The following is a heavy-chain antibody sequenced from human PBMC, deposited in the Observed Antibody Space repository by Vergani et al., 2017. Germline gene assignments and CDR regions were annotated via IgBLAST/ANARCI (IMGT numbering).Heavy chain of an antibody. CDR3: ARTAMIGY. J-gene: IGHJ4*02. D-gene: IGHD5-18*01. Sequence: EVELVESGGGLVQPGGSLRLSCAASGFTFNEYWMHWARQVPGKGLVWVSGMNGDGDTISYADSVKGRFTISRDNAKNTLFLQMNSLRAEDTAVYYCARTAMIGYWGQGTLVTVSS. CDR1: GFTFNEYW. V-gene: IGHV3-74*01. CDR2: MNGDGDTI.